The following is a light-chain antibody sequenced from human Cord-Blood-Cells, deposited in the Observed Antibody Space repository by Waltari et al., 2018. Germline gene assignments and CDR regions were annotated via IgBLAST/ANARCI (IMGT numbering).Light chain of an antibody. CDR1: QSISSY. V-gene: IGKV1-39*01. J-gene: IGKJ2*01. CDR3: QQSYSTPVH. CDR2: AAS. Sequence: DIQMTQSPSSLSASVADSVTITCRASQSISSYLNWYQQKPGKAPKLLIYAASSLQSGVPSRFSGSGSGTDFTLTISSLQPEDFATYYCQQSYSTPVHFGQGTKLEIK.